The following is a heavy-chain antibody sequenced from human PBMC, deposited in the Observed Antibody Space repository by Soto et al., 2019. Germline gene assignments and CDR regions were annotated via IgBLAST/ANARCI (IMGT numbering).Heavy chain of an antibody. J-gene: IGHJ4*02. CDR2: IYSGGST. CDR3: ARGGTMALEY. D-gene: IGHD3-10*01. Sequence: EVQLVESGGGLVQPGGSLRLSCAASGFTVSSNYMSWVRQAPGKGLEWVSVIYSGGSTYYADSVKGRFTISRDSSKNTLYRQMNSLIAGDTAVYYCARGGTMALEYWGQGTLVTVSA. V-gene: IGHV3-66*01. CDR1: GFTVSSNY.